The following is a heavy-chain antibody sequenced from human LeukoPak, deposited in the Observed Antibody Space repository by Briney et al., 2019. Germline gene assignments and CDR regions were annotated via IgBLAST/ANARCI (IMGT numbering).Heavy chain of an antibody. CDR3: ARDEARTGYIHY. CDR2: IYISGTT. D-gene: IGHD3-9*01. CDR1: GGSISSYC. Sequence: SETLSLTCTVSGGSISSYCWSWVRQPAGKGLEWIGRIYISGTTNYNPSLKSRITMSLDTSKNQLSLGLTSVTAADTAVYYCARDEARTGYIHYWGQGTLITVSS. J-gene: IGHJ4*02. V-gene: IGHV4-4*07.